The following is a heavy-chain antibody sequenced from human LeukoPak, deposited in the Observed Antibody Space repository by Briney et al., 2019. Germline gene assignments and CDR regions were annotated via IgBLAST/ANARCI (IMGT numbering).Heavy chain of an antibody. CDR1: GFSFSSYT. J-gene: IGHJ1*01. Sequence: PGGSLRLSCAASGFSFSSYTMHWVRQAPGKGLEYVSAISSSGGSTYYVNSVKGRFTISRDNSKNTLYLQMGSLRAEDMAVYYCARRGSYPAEYFQHWGQGTLVTVSS. V-gene: IGHV3-64*01. CDR2: ISSSGGST. D-gene: IGHD1-26*01. CDR3: ARRGSYPAEYFQH.